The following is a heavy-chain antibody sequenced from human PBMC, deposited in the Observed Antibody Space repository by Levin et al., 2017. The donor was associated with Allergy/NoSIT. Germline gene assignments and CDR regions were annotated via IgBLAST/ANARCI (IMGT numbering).Heavy chain of an antibody. CDR2: ISDSSASM. CDR3: VKGPRSGLAAAEPPSDY. CDR1: GFSFSSHV. D-gene: IGHD6-13*01. V-gene: IGHV3-23*01. J-gene: IGHJ4*02. Sequence: GESLKISCAASGFSFSSHVMSWVRQAPGKGLEWVSSISDSSASMYYADSVKGRFTISRDNSKNTLYLQMHSLRAYDTALYYCVKGPRSGLAAAEPPSDYWGQGTLVTVSS.